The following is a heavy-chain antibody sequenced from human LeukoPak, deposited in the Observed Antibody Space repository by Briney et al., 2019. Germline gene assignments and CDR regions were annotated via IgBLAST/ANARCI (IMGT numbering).Heavy chain of an antibody. Sequence: PGGSLRLSCAASGFTFSSYSMNWFRQAPGKGLEWVSSISSSGSYIYYADSVKGRFIISRDNVKNSLYLQMHSLRAEDTAVYYCAKDALPYCTDGVCYPDYWGQGTLVTVSS. CDR2: ISSSGSYI. J-gene: IGHJ4*02. CDR1: GFTFSSYS. CDR3: AKDALPYCTDGVCYPDY. V-gene: IGHV3-21*01. D-gene: IGHD2-8*01.